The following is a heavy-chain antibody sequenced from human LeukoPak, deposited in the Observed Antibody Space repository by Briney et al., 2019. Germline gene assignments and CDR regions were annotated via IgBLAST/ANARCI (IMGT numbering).Heavy chain of an antibody. CDR2: ISSTSAYI. Sequence: PGGSLRLSCAASGFALRSYTVTWVRQAPGKGLEWVSSISSTSAYIYYAESVKGRFSISRDNVDNVVHLQMSSLRNEDTAFYYCARVAVAAPTGWFDSWGQGTPVPVSS. V-gene: IGHV3-21*01. CDR1: GFALRSYT. CDR3: ARVAVAAPTGWFDS. J-gene: IGHJ5*01. D-gene: IGHD6-19*01.